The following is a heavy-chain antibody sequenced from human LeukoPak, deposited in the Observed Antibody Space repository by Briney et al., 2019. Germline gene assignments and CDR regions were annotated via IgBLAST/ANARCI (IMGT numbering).Heavy chain of an antibody. D-gene: IGHD3-3*01. CDR1: GGSLSSYY. V-gene: IGHV4-4*07. CDR2: IYTSRST. J-gene: IGHJ4*02. CDR3: ARASDDFWSGYYLDTAPVFDY. Sequence: SEALFLTCTVSGGSLSSYYWSWIRQPAGKGLEWIRRIYTSRSTSYNASLKSRVTMSVDTSKNQFSLKLSSVTAADTAVYYCARASDDFWSGYYLDTAPVFDYWGQGTLVTVSS.